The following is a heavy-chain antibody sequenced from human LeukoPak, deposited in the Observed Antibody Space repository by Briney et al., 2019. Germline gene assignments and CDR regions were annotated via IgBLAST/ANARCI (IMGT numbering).Heavy chain of an antibody. CDR1: GFTFSRYW. J-gene: IGHJ4*02. Sequence: GGSLRLSCAASGFTFSRYWMNWVRQAPGKGLEWVSRINTDGSSTNYADSVKGRFTISRDNAKNTLYLQINSLRVEDTAVYYCTRGYPIFDYWGQGTLVTVSS. CDR2: INTDGSST. CDR3: TRGYPIFDY. D-gene: IGHD3-16*02. V-gene: IGHV3-74*01.